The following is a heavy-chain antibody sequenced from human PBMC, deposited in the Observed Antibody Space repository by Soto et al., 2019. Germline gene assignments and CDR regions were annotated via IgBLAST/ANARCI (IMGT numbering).Heavy chain of an antibody. CDR1: GYTFTSYA. CDR2: INAGNGNT. CDR3: ARDSSPSGGDYIIRWFDP. Sequence: RASVKVSCKASGYTFTSYAMHWVRQAPGQRLEWMGWINAGNGNTKYSQKFQGRVTITRDTSASTAYMELSSLRSEDTAVYYCARDSSPSGGDYIIRWFDPWGQGTLVTVSS. V-gene: IGHV1-3*01. D-gene: IGHD4-17*01. J-gene: IGHJ5*02.